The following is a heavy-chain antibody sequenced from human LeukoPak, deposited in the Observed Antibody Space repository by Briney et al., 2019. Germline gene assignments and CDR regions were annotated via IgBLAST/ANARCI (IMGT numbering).Heavy chain of an antibody. V-gene: IGHV1-46*01. CDR2: INPSGGST. Sequence: ASVKVSCKASGYTFTSYYMHWVRQAPGQGLEWMGIINPSGGSTSYAQKFQGRVTMTRDMPTSTVYMELSSLRSEDTAVYYCARDSYYDSSGYYLAPDAFDIWGQGTMVTVSS. D-gene: IGHD3-22*01. CDR3: ARDSYYDSSGYYLAPDAFDI. CDR1: GYTFTSYY. J-gene: IGHJ3*02.